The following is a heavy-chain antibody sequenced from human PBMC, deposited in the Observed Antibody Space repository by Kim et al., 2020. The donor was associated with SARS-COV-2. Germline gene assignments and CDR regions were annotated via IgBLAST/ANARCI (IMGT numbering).Heavy chain of an antibody. D-gene: IGHD6-19*01. CDR3: ARDLGSGWSYYYYGMDV. CDR2: IYYSGST. J-gene: IGHJ6*02. V-gene: IGHV4-59*01. CDR1: GGSISSYY. Sequence: SETLFLTCTVSGGSISSYYWSWIRQPPGKGLEWIGYIYYSGSTNYNPSLKSRVTISVDTSKNQFSLKLSSVTAADTAVYYCARDLGSGWSYYYYGMDVWGQGTTVTVSS.